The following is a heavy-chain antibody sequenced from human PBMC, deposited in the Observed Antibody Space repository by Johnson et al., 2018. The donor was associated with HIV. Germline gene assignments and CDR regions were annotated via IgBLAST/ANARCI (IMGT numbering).Heavy chain of an antibody. CDR3: ARDRGYWDAFDI. V-gene: IGHV3-30*04. Sequence: QMQLVESGGGVVQPGGSLRLSCAASEFIFSSYSMHWVRQAPGKGLEWVAVISYDGHNEYYADSVAGRFTVSRDNTKNTLYLQMNSLRAEDTAVYYCARDRGYWDAFDIWGQGTMVTVSS. CDR1: EFIFSSYS. J-gene: IGHJ3*02. CDR2: ISYDGHNE. D-gene: IGHD3-22*01.